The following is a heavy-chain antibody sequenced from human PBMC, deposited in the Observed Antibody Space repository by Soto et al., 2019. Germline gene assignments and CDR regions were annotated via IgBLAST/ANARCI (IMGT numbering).Heavy chain of an antibody. J-gene: IGHJ3*02. CDR2: IIPIFGTA. D-gene: IGHD3-22*01. Sequence: QVQLVQSGAEVKKPGSSVKVSCKASGGTFSSYAISWVRQAPGQGLEWMGGIIPIFGTANYAQKFQGRVTITAAESTSTAYMELSSLRSEDTAVYYCARDDQYYYDSSGYPRSGAFDIWGQGTMVTVSS. V-gene: IGHV1-69*01. CDR1: GGTFSSYA. CDR3: ARDDQYYYDSSGYPRSGAFDI.